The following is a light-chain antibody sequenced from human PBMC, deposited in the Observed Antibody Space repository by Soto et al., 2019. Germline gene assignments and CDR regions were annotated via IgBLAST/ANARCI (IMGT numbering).Light chain of an antibody. Sequence: QSALTQPASVSGSPGQSITISCTGTSSDVGGYNYVSWYQQYPGKAPKLMIYGVTNRPSGVSNRFSGSKTGNTASLIISGLQAEDEAYYYCFSNGGGDSHVFGTGTKVTVL. CDR1: SSDVGGYNY. CDR3: FSNGGGDSHV. CDR2: GVT. J-gene: IGLJ1*01. V-gene: IGLV2-14*01.